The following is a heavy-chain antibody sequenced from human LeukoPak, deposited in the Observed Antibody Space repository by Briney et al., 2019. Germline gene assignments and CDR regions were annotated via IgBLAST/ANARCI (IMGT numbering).Heavy chain of an antibody. CDR3: ARTGVLTADY. D-gene: IGHD1-14*01. J-gene: IGHJ4*02. V-gene: IGHV4-39*01. Sequence: PSETLSLTCTVSGGSISSSSYYWGWIRQPPGTGREWIGSIYYSGSTYYNPSLKSRVTISVDTSKNQFSLKLSSVTAADTAVYYCARTGVLTADYWGQGTLVTVSS. CDR1: GGSISSSSYY. CDR2: IYYSGST.